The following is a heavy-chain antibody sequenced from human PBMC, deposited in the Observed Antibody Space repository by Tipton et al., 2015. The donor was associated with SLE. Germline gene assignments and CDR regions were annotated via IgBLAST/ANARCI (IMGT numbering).Heavy chain of an antibody. J-gene: IGHJ4*02. V-gene: IGHV4-59*11. D-gene: IGHD6-19*01. Sequence: TLSLTCTVSGGSISSHYWSWFRQPPGKGLEWIGYIYYSGSTNYNPSLKSRVTISIGTSKNHFSLKLSSVPAADTAVYYCARVDSSGWYSFDYWGQGTLVTVSS. CDR2: IYYSGST. CDR3: ARVDSSGWYSFDY. CDR1: GGSISSHY.